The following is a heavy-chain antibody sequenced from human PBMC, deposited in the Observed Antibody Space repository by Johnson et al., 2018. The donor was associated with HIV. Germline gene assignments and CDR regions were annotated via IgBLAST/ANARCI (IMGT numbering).Heavy chain of an antibody. Sequence: VQLVESGGGVVQPGRSLRLSCAASGFTFDDYGMSWVRQAPGKGPEWVSGINWNGGSTGYADSVKGRFTISRDNSKNTLYLQMNSLRAEDTAVYYCARGRDGYNAYAFDIWGQGTMVTVSS. CDR1: GFTFDDYG. D-gene: IGHD5-24*01. V-gene: IGHV3-20*04. J-gene: IGHJ3*02. CDR3: ARGRDGYNAYAFDI. CDR2: INWNGGST.